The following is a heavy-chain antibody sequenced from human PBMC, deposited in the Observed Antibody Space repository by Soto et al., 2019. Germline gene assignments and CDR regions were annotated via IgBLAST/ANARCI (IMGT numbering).Heavy chain of an antibody. J-gene: IGHJ3*02. V-gene: IGHV1-69*01. CDR2: IIPISGTA. Sequence: QVQLVQSGAEVQKPESSVKVSCKASGGSFRSNAINWVRQAPGQGLEWLGGIIPISGTANYALKFQGRLILTADESTRTAYMELSSLKSEDTAVYYCARGRYSSSGRLRWDNSVDIWGQGTWVTVSS. CDR1: GGSFRSNA. CDR3: ARGRYSSSGRLRWDNSVDI. D-gene: IGHD3-10*01.